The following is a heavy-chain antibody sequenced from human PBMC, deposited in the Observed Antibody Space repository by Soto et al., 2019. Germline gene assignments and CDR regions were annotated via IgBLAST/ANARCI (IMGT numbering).Heavy chain of an antibody. V-gene: IGHV5-51*01. D-gene: IGHD3-10*01. CDR2: IYPGDSDN. CDR3: ARRMVRGLKGGMDV. CDR1: GYILTSYF. J-gene: IGHJ6*04. Sequence: AGESLKISCKFSGYILTSYFICFVRQMPGKGLEWMGIIYPGDSDNRYSPSFQGQVTISADKSISTAYLQWSSLKASDTEMYYCARRMVRGLKGGMDVRGKGHTVTVS.